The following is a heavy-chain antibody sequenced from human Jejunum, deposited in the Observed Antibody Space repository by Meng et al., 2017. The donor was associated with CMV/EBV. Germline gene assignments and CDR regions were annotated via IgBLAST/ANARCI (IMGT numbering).Heavy chain of an antibody. CDR2: INADGGT. J-gene: IGHJ4*01. V-gene: IGHV3-66*01. CDR3: GRDRGEGGFFDY. D-gene: IGHD3-16*01. Sequence: LASGGALLSAGGSLTLSCAAPVFTVGSKYMTWIRQAPGKGLQWVSVINADGGTHYADSVRGRFIISRDNSKNTVHLQMNSLTDEDTAVYYCGRDRGEGGFFDYWGQGTLVTVSS. CDR1: VFTVGSKY.